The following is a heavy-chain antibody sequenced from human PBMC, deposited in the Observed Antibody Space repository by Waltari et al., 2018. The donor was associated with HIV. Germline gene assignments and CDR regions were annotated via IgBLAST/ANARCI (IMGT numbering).Heavy chain of an antibody. CDR1: GFTVSSNY. D-gene: IGHD6-13*01. Sequence: EVQLVESGGGLIQPGGSLRLSCAASGFTVSSNYMSWVRQAPGKGLEWVSVIYSGGTTYYADSVKGRFTISRDNSKNTLYLQMNSLRAEDTAVYYCARGGDSSSPPPYGMDVWGQGTTVTVSS. J-gene: IGHJ6*02. CDR2: IYSGGTT. CDR3: ARGGDSSSPPPYGMDV. V-gene: IGHV3-53*01.